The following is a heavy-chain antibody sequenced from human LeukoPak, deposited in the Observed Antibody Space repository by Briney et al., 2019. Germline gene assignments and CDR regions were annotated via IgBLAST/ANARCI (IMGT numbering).Heavy chain of an antibody. J-gene: IGHJ4*02. Sequence: PGGSLRLSCAASGFTVSSNYMSWVRQAPGKGLEWVSVIYSGGSTYYAESVKGRFTISRDNSKNTLFLQMNGLRAGDTAVYYCARGSSGTYDMGYWGQGTLVTVSS. CDR3: ARGSSGTYDMGY. CDR1: GFTVSSNY. D-gene: IGHD1-26*01. CDR2: IYSGGST. V-gene: IGHV3-66*01.